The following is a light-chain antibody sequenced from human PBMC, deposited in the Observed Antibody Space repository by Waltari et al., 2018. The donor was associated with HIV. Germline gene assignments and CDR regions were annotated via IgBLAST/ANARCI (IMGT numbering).Light chain of an antibody. CDR3: CSYAGSSTFVV. Sequence: QSALTQPASVSGSPGQSITISCTGTSSDLGGYNLVSCYPQHPGKAPKLMIYEGSKRPSGVSNRFSGSKSGNTASLTISGLQAEDEADYYCCSYAGSSTFVVFGGGTKLTVL. CDR2: EGS. V-gene: IGLV2-23*03. J-gene: IGLJ2*01. CDR1: SSDLGGYNL.